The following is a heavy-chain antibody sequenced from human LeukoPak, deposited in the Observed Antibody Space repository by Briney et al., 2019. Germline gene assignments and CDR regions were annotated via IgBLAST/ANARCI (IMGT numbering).Heavy chain of an antibody. CDR2: MNPNSGNT. CDR1: GYTFTSYD. D-gene: IGHD6-19*01. J-gene: IGHJ5*02. Sequence: GASVTVSCTASGYTFTSYDINWVRQATGQGLEWMGWMNPNSGNTGYAQKFQGRVTMTRNTSISTAYMELSSLRSGDTAVYYCARAYSSGWYDWFDPWGQGTLVTVSS. CDR3: ARAYSSGWYDWFDP. V-gene: IGHV1-8*01.